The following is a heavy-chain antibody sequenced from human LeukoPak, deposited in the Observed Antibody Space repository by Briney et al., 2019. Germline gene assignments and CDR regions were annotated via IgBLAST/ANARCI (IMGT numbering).Heavy chain of an antibody. D-gene: IGHD3-16*01. V-gene: IGHV4-31*03. CDR1: GDSFSSGGYF. CDR2: MYYSGKT. J-gene: IGHJ4*02. Sequence: SETLSLTCTVSGDSFSSGGYFWTWIRQHPGKGLEWISYMYYSGKTYYNPSLKSRVIISIDTSKNQFSLNVSSVTAADTAVYYCARGGSKWGQGTLVTVSP. CDR3: ARGGSK.